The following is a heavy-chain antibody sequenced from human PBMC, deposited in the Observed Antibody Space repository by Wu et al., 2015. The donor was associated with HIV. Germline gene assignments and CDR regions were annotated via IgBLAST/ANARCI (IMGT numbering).Heavy chain of an antibody. CDR2: INPNSGKG. D-gene: IGHD3-10*01. Sequence: QLQLVQSGAEVKKPGSSVKVSCKASGGTLINQAISWVRQAPGXGLEWMGWINPNSGKGYYAQRFQGRVTMSRNISTTTAHMELSSLTSEDTAVYYCGRRGSWGDRTTIIRGGVDVWGQGTTVSVSS. V-gene: IGHV1-8*02. CDR3: GRRGSWGDRTTIIRGGVDV. J-gene: IGHJ6*02. CDR1: GGTLINQA.